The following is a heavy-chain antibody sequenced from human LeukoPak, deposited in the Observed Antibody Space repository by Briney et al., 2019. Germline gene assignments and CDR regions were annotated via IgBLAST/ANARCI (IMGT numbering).Heavy chain of an antibody. D-gene: IGHD1-26*01. CDR2: IYYSGST. J-gene: IGHJ4*02. CDR3: ARETVGAPLVDY. V-gene: IGHV4-39*07. CDR1: GGSISSSSYY. Sequence: PSETLSLTCTVSGGSISSSSYYWGWIRQPPGKGLEWIGSIYYSGSTYYNPSLKSRVTISVDTSKNQFSLKLSSVTAADTAVYYCARETVGAPLVDYWGQGTLVTVSS.